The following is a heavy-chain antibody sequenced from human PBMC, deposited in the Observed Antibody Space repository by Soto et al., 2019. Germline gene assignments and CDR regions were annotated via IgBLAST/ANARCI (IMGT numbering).Heavy chain of an antibody. Sequence: QVQLVQSGAEVKKPGASVKVSCKASGYTFTNYGISWVRQAPGQGLEWMGWISAYNGHTNYAQKLQGRVTMTTDTATNTADMGLRSLRSDDTAVYYCARVNIVVVVADTRKGYDYGMDVWGQGTTVTVSS. V-gene: IGHV1-18*01. J-gene: IGHJ6*02. CDR1: GYTFTNYG. CDR3: ARVNIVVVVADTRKGYDYGMDV. CDR2: ISAYNGHT. D-gene: IGHD2-15*01.